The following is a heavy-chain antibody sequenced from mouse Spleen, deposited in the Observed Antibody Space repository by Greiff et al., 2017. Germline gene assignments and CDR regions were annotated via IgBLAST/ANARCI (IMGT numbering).Heavy chain of an antibody. D-gene: IGHD1-2*01. Sequence: EVKLMESGGGLVKLGGSLKLSCAASGFTFSSYAMSWVRQTPEKRLEWVATISSGGGNTYYPDSVKGRFTISRDNAKNTLYLQMSSLKSEDTAMYYCARHEITTATNAMDYWGQGTSVTVSS. CDR3: ARHEITTATNAMDY. CDR1: GFTFSSYA. J-gene: IGHJ4*01. V-gene: IGHV5-9*04. CDR2: ISSGGGNT.